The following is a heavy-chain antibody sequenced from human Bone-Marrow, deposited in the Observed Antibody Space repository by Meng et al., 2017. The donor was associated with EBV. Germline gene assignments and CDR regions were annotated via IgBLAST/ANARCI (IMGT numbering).Heavy chain of an antibody. D-gene: IGHD6-13*01. J-gene: IGHJ4*02. CDR2: ISSSSSYI. Sequence: EVQLVESGGXXXXXGXSLXLSCAASGFTFSSYSMNWVRQAPGKGLEWVSSISSSSSYIYYADSVKGRFTISRDNAKNSLYLQMNSLRAEDTAVYYCAREYSSSWESSVDYWGQGTLVTVSS. V-gene: IGHV3-21*01. CDR3: AREYSSSWESSVDY. CDR1: GFTFSSYS.